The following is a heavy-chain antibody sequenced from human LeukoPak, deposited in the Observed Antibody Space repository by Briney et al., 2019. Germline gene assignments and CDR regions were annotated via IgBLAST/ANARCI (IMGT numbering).Heavy chain of an antibody. Sequence: SVKVSCKASGGTFSSYAISWVRQAPGQGLEWMGGIIPIFGTANYAQKFRGRVTITADESTSTAYMELSSLRSEDTAVYYCASTTDSSGYYYENWFDPWGQGTLVTVSS. V-gene: IGHV1-69*13. CDR2: IIPIFGTA. CDR3: ASTTDSSGYYYENWFDP. D-gene: IGHD3-22*01. CDR1: GGTFSSYA. J-gene: IGHJ5*02.